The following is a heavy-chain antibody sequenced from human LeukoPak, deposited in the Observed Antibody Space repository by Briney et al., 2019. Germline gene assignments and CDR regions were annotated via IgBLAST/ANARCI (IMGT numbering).Heavy chain of an antibody. J-gene: IGHJ4*02. Sequence: GGSLRLSCAASGFTFSSYSMNWVRQAPGKGLEWVSYISSSSSTIYYADSVKGRFTISRDNAKNSLYLQMNSLRAGDTAVYYCARAISMFRGVNYFDYWGQGTLVTASS. V-gene: IGHV3-48*01. CDR2: ISSSSSTI. CDR3: ARAISMFRGVNYFDY. D-gene: IGHD3-10*01. CDR1: GFTFSSYS.